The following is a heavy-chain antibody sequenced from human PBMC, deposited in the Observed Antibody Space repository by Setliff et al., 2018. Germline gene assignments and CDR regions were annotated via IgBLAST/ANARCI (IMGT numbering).Heavy chain of an antibody. J-gene: IGHJ4*02. D-gene: IGHD3-3*01. CDR1: GVDVIERLYY. CDR3: ARHFYPPDFFAH. Sequence: SETLSLTCGASGVDVIERLYYWSWVRQSPGKGLEWIGTRYYTGTTFYNPSLESRVAVSLDASEKKFSLNLRSVTTADTAVYYCARHFYPPDFFAHWGQGLLVT. CDR2: RYYTGTT. V-gene: IGHV4-39*01.